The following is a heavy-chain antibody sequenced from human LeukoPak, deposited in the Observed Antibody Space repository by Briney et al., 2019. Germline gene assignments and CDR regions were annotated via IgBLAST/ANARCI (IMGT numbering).Heavy chain of an antibody. D-gene: IGHD1-1*01. CDR3: ARGTDPYYYYGMDV. Sequence: GASVKVSCKASGYTFTSYGISWVRQAPGQGLEWMGWISAYNGNTNYAQKLQGRVTMTTDTSTSTAYMELRCLRSDDTAVYYCARGTDPYYYYGMDVWGQGTTVTVSS. V-gene: IGHV1-18*01. CDR2: ISAYNGNT. CDR1: GYTFTSYG. J-gene: IGHJ6*02.